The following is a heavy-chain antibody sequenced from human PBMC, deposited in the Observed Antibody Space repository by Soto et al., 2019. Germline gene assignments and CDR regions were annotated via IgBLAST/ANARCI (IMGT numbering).Heavy chain of an antibody. CDR1: GYTFTNFG. D-gene: IGHD3-16*01. Sequence: QVVLEQSGTELKKPGASVKVSCRTSGYTFTNFGLTWVRQAPGQGLEWMGRINTYNANTKYAQKSQGRLDMTIDPSTTTDYMELWGLKSDDTAIYYCAKDGVDETDTVGGGSWGQGTLVIVSA. CDR2: INTYNANT. J-gene: IGHJ4*02. CDR3: AKDGVDETDTVGGGS. V-gene: IGHV1-18*01.